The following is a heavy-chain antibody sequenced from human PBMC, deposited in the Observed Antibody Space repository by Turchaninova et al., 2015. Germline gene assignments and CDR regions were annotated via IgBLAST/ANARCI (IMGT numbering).Heavy chain of an antibody. V-gene: IGHV1-46*01. CDR1: GSTFTTYY. Sequence: QVQLVQSGAEVKKHWASVTISCQVYGSTFTTYYAPWVCQAPGQGFGGRGVTNPTGGGASYAQKFQGRVTMNRDTSTTTVYMELRSLRSEDTAVYYCARDAEAFDIWGQGTMVTVSS. CDR2: TNPTGGGA. J-gene: IGHJ3*02. CDR3: ARDAEAFDI.